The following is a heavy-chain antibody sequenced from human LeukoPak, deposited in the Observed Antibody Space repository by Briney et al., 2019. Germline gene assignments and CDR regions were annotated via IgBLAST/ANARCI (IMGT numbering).Heavy chain of an antibody. D-gene: IGHD3-10*01. CDR3: ARGTITMVRGVIIGEYYYYYGMDV. Sequence: PGASVKVSCKASGYTFTSYGISWVRQAPGQGLEWMGWISAYNGNTNYAQKLQGRVTMTTDTSTSTAYMELSSLRSEDTAVYYCARGTITMVRGVIIGEYYYYYGMDVWGQGTTVTVSS. J-gene: IGHJ6*02. V-gene: IGHV1-18*01. CDR1: GYTFTSYG. CDR2: ISAYNGNT.